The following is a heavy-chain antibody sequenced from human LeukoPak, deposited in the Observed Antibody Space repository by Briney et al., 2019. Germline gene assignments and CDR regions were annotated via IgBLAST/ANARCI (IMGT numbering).Heavy chain of an antibody. J-gene: IGHJ2*01. CDR1: GFTFSIYW. D-gene: IGHD3-16*01. Sequence: GSLRLSCAASGFTFSIYWMHWVRQAPGKGLVWVSRINSDGSSTNYADSVKGRFTISRGNAKNTVYLQMNSLRAEDTALYYCARDIYGYFDLWGRGTLVTVSS. CDR2: INSDGSST. V-gene: IGHV3-74*01. CDR3: ARDIYGYFDL.